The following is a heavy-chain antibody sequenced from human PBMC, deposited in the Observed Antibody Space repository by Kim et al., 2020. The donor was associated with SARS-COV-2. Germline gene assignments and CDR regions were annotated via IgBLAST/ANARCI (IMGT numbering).Heavy chain of an antibody. CDR2: IYYSGST. CDR3: ARHISHSRNYWYFDL. CDR1: GGSISSSSYY. D-gene: IGHD5-18*01. Sequence: SETLSLTCTVSGGSISSSSYYWGWIRQPPGKGLEWIGSIYYSGSTYYNPSLKSRVTISVDTSKNQFSLKLSSVTAADTAVYYCARHISHSRNYWYFDLWGRGTLVTVSS. V-gene: IGHV4-39*01. J-gene: IGHJ2*01.